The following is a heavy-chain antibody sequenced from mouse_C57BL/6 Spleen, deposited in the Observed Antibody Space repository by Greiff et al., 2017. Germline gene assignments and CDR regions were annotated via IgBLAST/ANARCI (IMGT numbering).Heavy chain of an antibody. J-gene: IGHJ4*01. CDR2: IYPGDGDT. CDR3: AREGAAQANYYAMDY. Sequence: QVQLKQSGPELVKPGASVKISCKASGYAFSSSWMNWVKQRPGKGLEGIGRIYPGDGDTNYNGKFKGKATLTADKSSSTAYMQHSSLTSEDSAVYFCAREGAAQANYYAMDYWGQGTSVTVSS. CDR1: GYAFSSSW. D-gene: IGHD3-2*02. V-gene: IGHV1-82*01.